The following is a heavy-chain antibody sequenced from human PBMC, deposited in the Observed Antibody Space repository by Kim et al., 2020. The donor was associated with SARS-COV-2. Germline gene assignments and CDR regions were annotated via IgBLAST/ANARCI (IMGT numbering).Heavy chain of an antibody. CDR1: GFTFSSYE. V-gene: IGHV3-48*03. Sequence: GGSLRLSCAASGFTFSSYEMNWVRQAPGKGLEWVSYISSSGLTIYYADSVKGRFTISRDNAKNSLYLQMNSLRAEDTAVYYCARGQPLERYFDWLFHVSFDYWGQGTLVTVSS. J-gene: IGHJ4*02. D-gene: IGHD3-9*01. CDR2: ISSSGLTI. CDR3: ARGQPLERYFDWLFHVSFDY.